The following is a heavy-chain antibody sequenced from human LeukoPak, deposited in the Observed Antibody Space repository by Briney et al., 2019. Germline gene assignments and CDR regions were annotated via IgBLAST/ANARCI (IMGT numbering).Heavy chain of an antibody. CDR2: ISYDGSNK. CDR3: AKPSTVYGDFDY. J-gene: IGHJ4*02. Sequence: GRSLRLSCAASGFTFSSYGMHWVRQAPGKGLEWVAVISYDGSNKYYADSVKGRFTISRDNSKNTLYLHMNSLRAEDTAVYYCAKPSTVYGDFDYWGQGTLVTVSS. V-gene: IGHV3-30*18. D-gene: IGHD4-17*01. CDR1: GFTFSSYG.